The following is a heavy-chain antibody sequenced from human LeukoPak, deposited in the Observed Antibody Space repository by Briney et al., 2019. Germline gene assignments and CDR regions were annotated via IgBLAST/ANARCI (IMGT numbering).Heavy chain of an antibody. CDR1: GGSISSGSYY. Sequence: PSQTLSLTCTVSGGSISSGSYYWSWIRQPAGKGLEWIGRIYTSGSTNYHPSLKSRVTISVDTSKNQFSLKLSSVTAADTAVYYCARAAGYCSSTSCYGNYNWFDPWGQGTLVTVSS. D-gene: IGHD2-2*01. V-gene: IGHV4-61*02. CDR3: ARAAGYCSSTSCYGNYNWFDP. J-gene: IGHJ5*02. CDR2: IYTSGST.